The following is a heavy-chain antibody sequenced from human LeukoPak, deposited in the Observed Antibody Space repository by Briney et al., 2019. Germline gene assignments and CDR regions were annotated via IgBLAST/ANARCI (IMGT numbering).Heavy chain of an antibody. CDR1: GFTFSGFW. J-gene: IGHJ4*02. CDR3: ARDGELTGDTADY. D-gene: IGHD7-27*01. Sequence: GGSLRLSCAVSGFTFSGFWMSWSRQAPGKGLEWVASINSDGSEGYYADSVKGRFTISRDNAKNSLYLQMNSLRAEDTAVYYCARDGELTGDTADYWGQGTLVTVSS. CDR2: INSDGSEG. V-gene: IGHV3-7*01.